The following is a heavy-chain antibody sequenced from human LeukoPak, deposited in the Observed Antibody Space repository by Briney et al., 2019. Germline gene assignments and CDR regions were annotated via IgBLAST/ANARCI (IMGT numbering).Heavy chain of an antibody. CDR1: GFTFSSYA. D-gene: IGHD3-10*01. Sequence: GGSLRLSCAASGFTFSSYAMSWVRQAPGKGLEWVSAISGSGGSTYYADSVTGRFTISRDNSKNTLYLQMNSLRAEDTAVYYCAKDFSTMVRGSPGDYWGQGTLVTVSS. V-gene: IGHV3-23*01. J-gene: IGHJ4*02. CDR2: ISGSGGST. CDR3: AKDFSTMVRGSPGDY.